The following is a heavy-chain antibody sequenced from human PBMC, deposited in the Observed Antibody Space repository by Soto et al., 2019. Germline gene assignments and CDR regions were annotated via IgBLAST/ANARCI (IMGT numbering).Heavy chain of an antibody. J-gene: IGHJ6*02. V-gene: IGHV6-1*01. CDR1: GDSVSSNSAA. CDR2: TYYRSKWYN. Sequence: SQTLSLTCAISGDSVSSNSAAWNWIRQSPSRGLEWLGRTYYRSKWYNDYAVSVKSRITINPDTSKNQFSLQLNSVTPEDTAVYYCARGKAAGTKDYYYYGMDVWGQGTTVTVSS. D-gene: IGHD6-13*01. CDR3: ARGKAAGTKDYYYYGMDV.